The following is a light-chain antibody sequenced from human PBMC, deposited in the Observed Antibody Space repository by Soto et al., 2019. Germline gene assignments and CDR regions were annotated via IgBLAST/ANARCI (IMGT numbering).Light chain of an antibody. V-gene: IGKV1-5*03. CDR1: QNIHNW. Sequence: DIQMTQSPSTLSASVGDRVTITCRASQNIHNWLAWYQKRPGKAPKLLIYKASSLESGVPSRISGSGSGTEFTLTISSLQPDDFATYKCQQNNSYSQTFDQGTNVEIK. CDR3: QQNNSYSQT. CDR2: KAS. J-gene: IGKJ1*01.